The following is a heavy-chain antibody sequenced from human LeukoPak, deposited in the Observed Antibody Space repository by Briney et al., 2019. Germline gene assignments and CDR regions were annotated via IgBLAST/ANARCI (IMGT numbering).Heavy chain of an antibody. D-gene: IGHD3-22*01. Sequence: GGSLRLSCAASGFTFSSYGMHWVRQAPGKGLEWVAFIRYDGGNKYYADSVKGRFTISRDNSKNTLYLQMNSLRAEDTAVYYCAKDTTRGYSDYWGQGTLVTVSS. CDR1: GFTFSSYG. CDR2: IRYDGGNK. CDR3: AKDTTRGYSDY. V-gene: IGHV3-30*02. J-gene: IGHJ4*02.